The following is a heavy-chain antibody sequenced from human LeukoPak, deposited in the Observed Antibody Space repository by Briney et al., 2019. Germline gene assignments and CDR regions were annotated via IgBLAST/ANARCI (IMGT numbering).Heavy chain of an antibody. D-gene: IGHD3-22*01. CDR1: GFTFSSYA. J-gene: IGHJ4*02. CDR3: TRDTAEFYDSSGYAGD. V-gene: IGHV3-49*04. Sequence: GGSLRLSCAASGFTFSSYAMSWVRQAPGKGREWVGFIRSKAYGATTEYAASVKGRFTISRDDSKSIAYLQMNSLKTEDTAVYYCTRDTAEFYDSSGYAGDWGQGTLVTVSS. CDR2: IRSKAYGATT.